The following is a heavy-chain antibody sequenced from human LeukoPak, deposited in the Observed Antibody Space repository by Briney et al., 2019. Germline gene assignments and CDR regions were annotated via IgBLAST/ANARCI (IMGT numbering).Heavy chain of an antibody. J-gene: IGHJ3*02. CDR2: INPNSGGT. CDR3: ARRVKGGYRDRGAFDI. Sequence: ASVKVSCKASGYTFTGYYMHWVRQAPGQGLEWMGWINPNSGGTNYAQKFQGRVTMTRDTSISTAYMELSRLRSDDTAVYYCARRVKGGYRDRGAFDIWGQGTMVTVSS. CDR1: GYTFTGYY. D-gene: IGHD5-18*01. V-gene: IGHV1-2*02.